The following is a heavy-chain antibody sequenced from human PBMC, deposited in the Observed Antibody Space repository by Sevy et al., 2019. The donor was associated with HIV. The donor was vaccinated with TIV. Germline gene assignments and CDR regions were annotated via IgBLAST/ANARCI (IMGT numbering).Heavy chain of an antibody. D-gene: IGHD1-26*01. CDR2: IKQDGSEA. Sequence: GGSLRLSCVASGFNFRNFWMSWVRQAPGKGLECVADIKQDGSEAYYVDSVKGPFTISRDNAKNSLYLQMNSLRDEDTAMYFCVRDPEVGASILAAWGLGTPVTVSS. CDR1: GFNFRNFW. J-gene: IGHJ5*02. V-gene: IGHV3-7*03. CDR3: VRDPEVGASILAA.